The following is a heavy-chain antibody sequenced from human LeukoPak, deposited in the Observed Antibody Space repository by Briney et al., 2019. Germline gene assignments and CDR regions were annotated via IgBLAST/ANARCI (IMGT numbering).Heavy chain of an antibody. V-gene: IGHV3-48*01. CDR3: AREGYYYGSGSYLDY. D-gene: IGHD3-10*01. J-gene: IGHJ4*02. CDR2: ISSSSSTI. Sequence: PGGSLRLSCAASGFTFSSYSMNWVRQAPGKGLEWVSYISSSSSTIYYADSVKGRITISRDNAKNSLYLQMNSLRAEDTAVYYCAREGYYYGSGSYLDYWGQGTLVTVSS. CDR1: GFTFSSYS.